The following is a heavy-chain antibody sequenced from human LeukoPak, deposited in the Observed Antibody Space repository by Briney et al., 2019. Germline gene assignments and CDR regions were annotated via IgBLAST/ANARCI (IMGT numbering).Heavy chain of an antibody. V-gene: IGHV1-18*01. CDR2: ISAYNGNA. Sequence: GASVKVSCKASGYTFTSYGISWVRQAPGQGLEWMGWISAYNGNASYAQKLQGRVTMTTDTSTSTAYMELRSLRSDDTAVYYCARGTDRLGMIVVIITPGAFDVWGQGTMVTVSS. D-gene: IGHD3-22*01. CDR3: ARGTDRLGMIVVIITPGAFDV. CDR1: GYTFTSYG. J-gene: IGHJ3*01.